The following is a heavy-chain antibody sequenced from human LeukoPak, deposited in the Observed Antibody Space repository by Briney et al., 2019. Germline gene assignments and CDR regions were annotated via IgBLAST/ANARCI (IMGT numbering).Heavy chain of an antibody. Sequence: SVKVSCKASGGTFSSYAISWVRQAPGQGLEWMGGIIPIFGTANFAQKFQGRVTITADESTSTAYMELSSLRSEDTAVYYCAKEYTGFDGEGAFDIWGQGTMVTVSS. D-gene: IGHD3-10*01. J-gene: IGHJ3*02. CDR3: AKEYTGFDGEGAFDI. CDR2: IIPIFGTA. V-gene: IGHV1-69*01. CDR1: GGTFSSYA.